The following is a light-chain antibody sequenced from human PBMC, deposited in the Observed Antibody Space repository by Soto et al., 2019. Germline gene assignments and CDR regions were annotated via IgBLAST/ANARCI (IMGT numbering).Light chain of an antibody. CDR3: VVWDDSLSGWV. CDR2: RNN. CDR1: SSNIGSNY. Sequence: QSVLTQPPSASGTPGQRVTISCSGSSSNIGSNYVYWYQQLPATAPKVLIYRNNQRPSGVPDRFSGSKSGTSGSLAISGLRSEDEADYYCVVWDDSLSGWVFGGGTKLTVL. J-gene: IGLJ3*02. V-gene: IGLV1-47*01.